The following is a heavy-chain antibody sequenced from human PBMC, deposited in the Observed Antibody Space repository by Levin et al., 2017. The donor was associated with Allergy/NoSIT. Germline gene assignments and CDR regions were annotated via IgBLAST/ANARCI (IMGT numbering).Heavy chain of an antibody. CDR2: ISSSSSYI. V-gene: IGHV3-21*01. D-gene: IGHD3-3*01. CDR1: GFTFSSYS. CDR3: ARSPSSLSFYEVDY. J-gene: IGHJ4*02. Sequence: GGSLRLSCAASGFTFSSYSMNWVRQAPGKGLEWVSSISSSSSYIYYADSVKGRFTISRDNAKNSLYLQMNSLRAEDTAVYYCARSPSSLSFYEVDYWGQGTLVTVSS.